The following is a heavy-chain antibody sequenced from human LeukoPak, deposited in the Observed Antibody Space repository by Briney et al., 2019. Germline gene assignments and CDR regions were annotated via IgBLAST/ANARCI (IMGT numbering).Heavy chain of an antibody. CDR1: GGSISSGSYY. Sequence: SETLSLTXTVSGGSISSGSYYWSWIRQPAGKGLEWIGRIYTSGSTNYNPSLKSRVTISVDTSKNQFSLKLSSVTAADTAVYYCARDPRWELLKGGAFDIWGQGTMVTVSS. CDR3: ARDPRWELLKGGAFDI. J-gene: IGHJ3*02. D-gene: IGHD2-15*01. CDR2: IYTSGST. V-gene: IGHV4-61*02.